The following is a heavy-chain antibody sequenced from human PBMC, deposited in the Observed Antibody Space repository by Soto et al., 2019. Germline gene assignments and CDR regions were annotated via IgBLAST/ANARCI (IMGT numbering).Heavy chain of an antibody. CDR3: ASDMSTM. J-gene: IGHJ4*02. Sequence: QVQLVQSGAEVKKPGASVKVSCKASGYTFTSHDINWMRQATGQGLEWMGWMNPNSGHTNYAQKFQGRVTTTRDTSISTAYMELTNLRSEDTGIYYCASDMSTMWGQGTLVTVSS. D-gene: IGHD2-2*01. CDR2: MNPNSGHT. CDR1: GYTFTSHD. V-gene: IGHV1-8*01.